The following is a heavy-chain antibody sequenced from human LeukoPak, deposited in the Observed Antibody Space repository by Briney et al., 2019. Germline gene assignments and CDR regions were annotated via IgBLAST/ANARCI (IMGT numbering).Heavy chain of an antibody. V-gene: IGHV5-51*01. Sequence: GESLKISCRASGYSFTSYWIGWVRQMPGKGLEWMGIIDPSDSETRYTPSFQGQVTISVDKSLTTADLQWNSLKASDTAMYYCARQTAMGRSGDYWGQGTLVTVSS. D-gene: IGHD5-18*01. CDR1: GYSFTSYW. CDR3: ARQTAMGRSGDY. J-gene: IGHJ4*02. CDR2: IDPSDSET.